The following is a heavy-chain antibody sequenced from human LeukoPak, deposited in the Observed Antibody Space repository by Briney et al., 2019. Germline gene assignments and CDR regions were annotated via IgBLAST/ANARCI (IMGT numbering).Heavy chain of an antibody. CDR2: INRSGST. CDR1: GGSFSGYY. J-gene: IGHJ5*02. D-gene: IGHD1-26*01. CDR3: ARLRMRELLGRFDP. Sequence: SETLSLTCAVYGGSFSGYYWSWIRQPPGKGLEWIGEINRSGSTNYNPSLKSQVTISVDTSKNQFSLKLSSVTAADTAVYYCARLRMRELLGRFDPWGQGTLVTVSS. V-gene: IGHV4-34*01.